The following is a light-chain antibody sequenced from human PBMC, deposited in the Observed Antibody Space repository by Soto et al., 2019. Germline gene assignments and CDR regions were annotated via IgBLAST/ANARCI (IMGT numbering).Light chain of an antibody. CDR3: HQHSHWPPWT. Sequence: EVVLTQSPATLSLSPGERATLSCRASENVSTFVDWYQQKPGQAPRLLIHGASNRATGIPARFSGSGSETDFTLSISNLEPEDFSVYYCHQHSHWPPWTFGQGTRVDI. CDR2: GAS. J-gene: IGKJ1*01. V-gene: IGKV3-11*01. CDR1: ENVSTF.